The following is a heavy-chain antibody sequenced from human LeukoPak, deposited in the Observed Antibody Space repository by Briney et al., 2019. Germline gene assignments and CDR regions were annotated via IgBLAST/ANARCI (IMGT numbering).Heavy chain of an antibody. Sequence: GGSLRLSCAASGFTLSRYDMHWVRQAPGKGLEWVAIISYDGSDKYYVDSVKGRFTISRDNSKNTLYVQMNSLGPEDTALYYCARDRGYCSGGSCYSAFDYWGQGTLVTVSS. J-gene: IGHJ4*02. V-gene: IGHV3-30*04. CDR2: ISYDGSDK. CDR3: ARDRGYCSGGSCYSAFDY. CDR1: GFTLSRYD. D-gene: IGHD2-15*01.